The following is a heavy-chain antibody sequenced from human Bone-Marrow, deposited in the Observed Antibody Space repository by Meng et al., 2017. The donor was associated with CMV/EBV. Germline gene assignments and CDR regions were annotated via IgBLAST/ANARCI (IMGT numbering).Heavy chain of an antibody. CDR2: ISAYNGNT. J-gene: IGHJ5*01. D-gene: IGHD3-3*01. CDR1: GYTFTSYG. CDR3: ARAITDFWSGYYGRPNWVDP. V-gene: IGHV1-18*01. Sequence: ASVKVSCKASGYTFTSYGISWVRQAPGQRLEWMGWISAYNGNTNYAQKLQGRVTMTTDTSTSTAYMELRSLRSDDTAVYYCARAITDFWSGYYGRPNWVDPWGQGTLVTVSS.